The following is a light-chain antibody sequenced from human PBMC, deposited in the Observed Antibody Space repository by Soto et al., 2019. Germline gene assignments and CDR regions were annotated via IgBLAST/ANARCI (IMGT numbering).Light chain of an antibody. Sequence: QSVLTQPPSASGTPGKRVTIACAGSRSDIGSNTVNWYQQLPGTAPKLLIYSNNQRPSGVPDRFSGSKSGTSASLAISGLQSEDEADYYCAAWDDSLNGSHYVFGTGTKVTVL. V-gene: IGLV1-44*01. J-gene: IGLJ1*01. CDR1: RSDIGSNT. CDR3: AAWDDSLNGSHYV. CDR2: SNN.